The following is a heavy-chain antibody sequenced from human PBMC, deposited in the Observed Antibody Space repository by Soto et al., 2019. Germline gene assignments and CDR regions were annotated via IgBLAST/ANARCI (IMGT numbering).Heavy chain of an antibody. D-gene: IGHD6-13*01. Sequence: GGSLRLSCAASGFTFSSYSMNWVRQAPGKGLEWVSYISSSSSTIYYADSVKGRFTISRDNAKNSLYLQMNSLRDEYTAVYYCARESSSYNWFDPWGQGTLVTVSS. V-gene: IGHV3-48*02. J-gene: IGHJ5*02. CDR3: ARESSSYNWFDP. CDR1: GFTFSSYS. CDR2: ISSSSSTI.